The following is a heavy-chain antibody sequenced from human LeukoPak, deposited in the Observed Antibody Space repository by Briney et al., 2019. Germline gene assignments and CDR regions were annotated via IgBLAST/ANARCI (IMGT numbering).Heavy chain of an antibody. V-gene: IGHV4-4*02. CDR3: ARHHSNSPEDAFDI. CDR1: GGSITTTNY. J-gene: IGHJ3*02. D-gene: IGHD6-13*01. Sequence: SGTLSLTCGVSGGSITTTNYWSWVRQPPGGGLEWIGEISLTGRTHYNPSLKSRVHISIDESKNHLYLNLASVTAADTAVYYCARHHSNSPEDAFDIWGQGTMVTVSS. CDR2: ISLTGRT.